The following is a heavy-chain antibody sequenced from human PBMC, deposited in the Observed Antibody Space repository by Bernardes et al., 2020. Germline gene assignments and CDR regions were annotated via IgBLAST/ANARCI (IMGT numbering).Heavy chain of an antibody. D-gene: IGHD2-8*02. J-gene: IGHJ5*02. CDR1: GYTFTGYY. V-gene: IGHV1-2*04. CDR3: ARGKRVLVVYAATYNWFDP. CDR2: INPNSGGT. Sequence: ASVKVSCKASGYTFTGYYMHWVRQAPGQGLEWMGWINPNSGGTNYAQKFQGWVTMTRDTSISTAYMELSRLRSDDTAVYYCARGKRVLVVYAATYNWFDPWGQGTLVTVSS.